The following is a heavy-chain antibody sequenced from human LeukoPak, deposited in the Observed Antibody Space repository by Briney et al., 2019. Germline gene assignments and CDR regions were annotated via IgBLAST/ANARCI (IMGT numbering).Heavy chain of an antibody. D-gene: IGHD2-21*01. Sequence: PSETLSLTCTVSGGSISSSSYYWGWIRQPPGKGLEWIGSIYYSGSTYYNPSLKSRVTISVDTSKNQFSLKLSSVTAADTAVYYCASGQVSIPGNWGQGTLVSVSS. J-gene: IGHJ4*02. CDR3: ASGQVSIPGN. CDR2: IYYSGST. V-gene: IGHV4-39*01. CDR1: GGSISSSSYY.